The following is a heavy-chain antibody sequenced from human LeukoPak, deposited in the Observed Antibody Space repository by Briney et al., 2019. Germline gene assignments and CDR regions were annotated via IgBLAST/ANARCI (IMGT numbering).Heavy chain of an antibody. Sequence: GGSLRLSCAASGFTVSSNYMSWVRQAPGKGLEWVSHVSSGGSIKYYADSLKGRFTISRDNAKNSLYLQMNSLRAEDTAVYYCARRYCSSTDCLFDYWGQGTLVTVSS. CDR1: GFTVSSNY. D-gene: IGHD2-2*01. V-gene: IGHV3-11*04. CDR3: ARRYCSSTDCLFDY. J-gene: IGHJ4*02. CDR2: VSSGGSIK.